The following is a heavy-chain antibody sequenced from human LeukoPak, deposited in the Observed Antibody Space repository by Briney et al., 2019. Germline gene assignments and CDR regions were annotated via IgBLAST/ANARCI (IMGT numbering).Heavy chain of an antibody. CDR3: ALVLHYYGSGSYYSPFDY. CDR2: INPNSGDT. D-gene: IGHD3-10*01. V-gene: IGHV1-2*02. Sequence: ASVKVSCRASGYTFTAHYIHWVRQAPGQGLEWMGWINPNSGDTNYAQKFQGRVTMTRDTSISTAYMELSRLRSDDTAVYYCALVLHYYGSGSYYSPFDYWGQGTLVTVSS. CDR1: GYTFTAHY. J-gene: IGHJ4*02.